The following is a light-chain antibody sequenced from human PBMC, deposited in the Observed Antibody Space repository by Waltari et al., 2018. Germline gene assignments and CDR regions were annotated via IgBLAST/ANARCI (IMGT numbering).Light chain of an antibody. J-gene: IGLJ1*01. V-gene: IGLV2-14*03. CDR3: SSYTTSSAPGV. CDR2: DVI. Sequence: QSALTQPASVSGSPGQSITISCTGTDSDVGAYNFVSWYQQHPVKAPHHIIYDVINRPAGISNRFSASKSGNTASLTITGLQAEDEADYYCSSYTTSSAPGVFGTGTRVTVL. CDR1: DSDVGAYNF.